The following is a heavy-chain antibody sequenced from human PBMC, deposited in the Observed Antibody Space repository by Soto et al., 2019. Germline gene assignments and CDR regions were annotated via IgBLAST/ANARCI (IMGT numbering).Heavy chain of an antibody. CDR2: IIPIFGTA. CDR3: AEAPKSSSGWDYYYYGMDV. J-gene: IGHJ6*02. D-gene: IGHD6-19*01. Sequence: ASVKVSCKASGGTFSSYAISWVRQAPGQGLEWMGGIIPIFGTANYAQKFQGRITIPADECTRTAYMELSSLSSEDTAVYYCAEAPKSSSGWDYYYYGMDVWGQGTTVTVSS. CDR1: GGTFSSYA. V-gene: IGHV1-69*13.